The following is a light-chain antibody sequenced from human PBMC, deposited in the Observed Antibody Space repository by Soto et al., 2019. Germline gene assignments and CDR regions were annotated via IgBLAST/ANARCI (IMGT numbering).Light chain of an antibody. V-gene: IGKV1D-13*01. Sequence: AVQLTQSPSSLSASVGDRVTLTCRASQGVNSALAWYQQKSGKAPKLLIYDASTLESGVSSRFSASGSGTEFTLTISSVQPDDFATSYCKQFKNYPLTFGGGTTVEIK. CDR2: DAS. J-gene: IGKJ4*01. CDR1: QGVNSA. CDR3: KQFKNYPLT.